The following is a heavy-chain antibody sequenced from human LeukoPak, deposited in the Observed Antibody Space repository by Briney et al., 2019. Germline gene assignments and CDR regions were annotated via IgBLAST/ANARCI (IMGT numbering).Heavy chain of an antibody. Sequence: PSETLSLTCAVYGGSFSGYYWSWIRQPPGKGLEWIGEINHSGSTNYNPSLKSRVTISVDTSKNQFSLKLSSVTAADTAVYYCARVRGSIAARPSYFDYWGQGTLVTVSS. CDR1: GGSFSGYY. J-gene: IGHJ4*02. D-gene: IGHD6-6*01. V-gene: IGHV4-34*01. CDR3: ARVRGSIAARPSYFDY. CDR2: INHSGST.